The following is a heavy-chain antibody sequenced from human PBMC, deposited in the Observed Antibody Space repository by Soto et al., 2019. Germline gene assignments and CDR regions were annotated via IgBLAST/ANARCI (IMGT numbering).Heavy chain of an antibody. CDR1: GGSFSGYY. CDR3: ARGLTNNVVGVYGMDV. J-gene: IGHJ6*02. D-gene: IGHD3-10*01. CDR2: INHSGST. V-gene: IGHV4-34*01. Sequence: QVQLQQWGAGLLKPSETLSLTCAVYGGSFSGYYWSWIRQPPGKGLEWIGEINHSGSTNHNPSLKSRVTISVDRSKNQFSLKLSSMTAAATAVYYCARGLTNNVVGVYGMDVWGQGTTVTVSS.